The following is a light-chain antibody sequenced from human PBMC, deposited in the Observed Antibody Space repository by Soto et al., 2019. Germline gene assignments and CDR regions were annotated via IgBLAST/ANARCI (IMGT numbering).Light chain of an antibody. Sequence: DIQMTQSPSTLSASVGDRVTITCRASQSISSWLAWYQQKPGKAPKLLIYDASSLESGDPSRFIGSGSGTEFTLTIRSLQPDDFATYYCQQYNSYSWTFGQGTKVEIK. CDR3: QQYNSYSWT. J-gene: IGKJ1*01. CDR2: DAS. V-gene: IGKV1-5*01. CDR1: QSISSW.